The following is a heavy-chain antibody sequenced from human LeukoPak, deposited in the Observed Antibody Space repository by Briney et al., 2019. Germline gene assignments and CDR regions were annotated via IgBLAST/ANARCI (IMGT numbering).Heavy chain of an antibody. V-gene: IGHV4-34*01. Sequence: PSETLSLTCAVYGGSFGGYYWSWIRQPPGKGLEWIGEINHSGSANYNPSLKSRVTTSVDTSKNQFSLKLTSVTAADTAVYYCARGRGIYYDSSGPLSTFDYWGQGTLVTVSS. CDR3: ARGRGIYYDSSGPLSTFDY. D-gene: IGHD3-22*01. CDR1: GGSFGGYY. J-gene: IGHJ4*02. CDR2: INHSGSA.